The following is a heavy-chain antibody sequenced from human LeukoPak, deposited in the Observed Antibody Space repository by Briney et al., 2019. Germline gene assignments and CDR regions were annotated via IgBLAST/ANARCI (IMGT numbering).Heavy chain of an antibody. Sequence: SETLFLTCSVSGGPINSVNYYWNWIRQPPGKGLEWIGNIYYSGSTYYNPSLKSRVTILVDTSKNQFSLKLNSVTAADTAVYYCARANFGAAGRYFDYWGQGTLVTVSS. V-gene: IGHV4-39*07. CDR1: GGPINSVNYY. D-gene: IGHD3-10*01. J-gene: IGHJ4*02. CDR3: ARANFGAAGRYFDY. CDR2: IYYSGST.